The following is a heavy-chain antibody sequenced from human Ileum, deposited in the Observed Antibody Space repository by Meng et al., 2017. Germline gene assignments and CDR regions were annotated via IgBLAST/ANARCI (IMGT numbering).Heavy chain of an antibody. CDR3: ARFYGSGTFEVHDY. D-gene: IGHD3-10*01. Sequence: HGPPQEVAPGLVRPSETLSRTCNVSGGSGSSASYYWSWIRQPPGKGLEWIGLIHYSGSRNYNPSLKSRVTMSVDTSKNQVSLRLTSVTAADTAVYYCARFYGSGTFEVHDYWGQGTLVTVSS. CDR1: GGSGSSASYY. J-gene: IGHJ4*02. V-gene: IGHV4-61*01. CDR2: IHYSGSR.